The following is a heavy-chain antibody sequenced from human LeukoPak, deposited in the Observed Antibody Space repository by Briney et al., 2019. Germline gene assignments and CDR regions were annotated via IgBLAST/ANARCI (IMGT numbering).Heavy chain of an antibody. D-gene: IGHD3-16*02. Sequence: ASVKVSCKASGGTFSSYAISWARQAPGQGLEWMGRIIPIFGTASYAQKFQGRVTITTDESTSTAYMELSSLRSEDTAVYYCARSSYDYVWGSYRNEYYFDYWGQGTLVTVSS. CDR1: GGTFSSYA. CDR3: ARSSYDYVWGSYRNEYYFDY. J-gene: IGHJ4*02. V-gene: IGHV1-69*05. CDR2: IIPIFGTA.